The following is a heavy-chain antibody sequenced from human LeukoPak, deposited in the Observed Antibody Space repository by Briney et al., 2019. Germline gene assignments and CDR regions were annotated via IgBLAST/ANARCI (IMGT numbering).Heavy chain of an antibody. CDR2: INHSGST. CDR3: ARVSVAGYSSSWYPFDY. D-gene: IGHD6-13*01. Sequence: SETLSLTCAVYGGSFSGYYWSWIRQPPGKGLEWIGEINHSGSTNYNPSLKSRVTMSVDPSKNQLSLELSSVTAADTAVYYCARVSVAGYSSSWYPFDYWGQGILVTVSS. CDR1: GGSFSGYY. J-gene: IGHJ4*02. V-gene: IGHV4-34*01.